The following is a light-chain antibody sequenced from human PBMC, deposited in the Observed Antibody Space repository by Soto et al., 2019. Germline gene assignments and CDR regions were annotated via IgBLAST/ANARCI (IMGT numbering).Light chain of an antibody. J-gene: IGKJ2*01. Sequence: EIVLTESPGTLSLSPGERATLSCRASQSVSSSYLAWYQQKPGQAPRLLIYDASNRATGIPARFSGSGSGTDFTLTISRLESEDFAVYYCQQYGGAPPHTFGQGTKVDIK. CDR1: QSVSSSY. V-gene: IGKV3-20*01. CDR3: QQYGGAPPHT. CDR2: DAS.